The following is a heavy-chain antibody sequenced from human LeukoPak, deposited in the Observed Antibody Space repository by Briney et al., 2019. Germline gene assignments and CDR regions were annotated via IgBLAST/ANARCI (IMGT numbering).Heavy chain of an antibody. J-gene: IGHJ4*02. Sequence: SETLSLTCTVSGGSISSYYWSWIRQPAGKGLEWIGSMYHSGSTYYNPSLQSRVTLSADTSNNQFSLRLTSVTAADTAVYYCVRLAQCVGSSCFAVHFWGQGTLVHVS. D-gene: IGHD2-2*01. V-gene: IGHV4-4*07. CDR3: VRLAQCVGSSCFAVHF. CDR1: GGSISSYY. CDR2: MYHSGST.